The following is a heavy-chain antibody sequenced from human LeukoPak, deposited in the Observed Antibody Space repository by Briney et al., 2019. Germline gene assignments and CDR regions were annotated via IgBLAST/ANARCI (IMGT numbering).Heavy chain of an antibody. J-gene: IGHJ4*01. D-gene: IGHD3-9*01. V-gene: IGHV3-30*18. Sequence: GRSLSLSCAASGFTFSSYVMHWVRQAPGKGLEWVAVISHDGSNKYYADSVKGRFTISRDNSKNTLYLQMNSLRAEDTAVYYCAKDGDYDISIGYPYFHYWGHGKPVTVSS. CDR3: AKDGDYDISIGYPYFHY. CDR1: GFTFSSYV. CDR2: ISHDGSNK.